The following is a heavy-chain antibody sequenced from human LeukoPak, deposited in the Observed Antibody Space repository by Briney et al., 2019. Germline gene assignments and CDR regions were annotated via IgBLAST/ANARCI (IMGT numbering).Heavy chain of an antibody. CDR1: GFTFSSYS. V-gene: IGHV3-21*01. D-gene: IGHD3-22*01. Sequence: KAGGSLRLSCAASGFTFSSYSMNWVRQAPGKGLEWVSSISSSSSYIYYADSVKGRFTISRDNAKNSLYLQMNSLRAEDTAVYYCARASVNYYDSSGYWAFDYWGQGTLVTVSS. CDR2: ISSSSSYI. J-gene: IGHJ4*02. CDR3: ARASVNYYDSSGYWAFDY.